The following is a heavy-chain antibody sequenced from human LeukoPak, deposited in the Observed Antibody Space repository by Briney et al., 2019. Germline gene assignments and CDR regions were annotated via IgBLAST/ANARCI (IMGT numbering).Heavy chain of an antibody. CDR1: GFTSSSYE. CDR2: IGTSDSST. D-gene: IGHD3-22*01. J-gene: IGHJ3*02. V-gene: IGHV3-48*03. Sequence: GGSLRLSCAASGFTSSSYEMNWVRQAPGKGLEWVSYIGTSDSSTYYADSAKGRFTISRGNAKNSLYLQMNSLRAEDTAVYYCARYGDSSVYYSADAFDIWGQGTMVTVSS. CDR3: ARYGDSSVYYSADAFDI.